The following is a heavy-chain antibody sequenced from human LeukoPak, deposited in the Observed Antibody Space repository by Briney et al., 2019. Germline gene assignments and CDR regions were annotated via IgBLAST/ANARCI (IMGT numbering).Heavy chain of an antibody. CDR1: GFTISNYD. Sequence: PGGSLRLSCAASGFTISNYDMHWVRQKPGKGLEWVSTIHTAGDTYYPDSVKGRFAISRENAKNSLSLQMNSLRAGDTAVYYCARGDYYYSGMDVWGQETTVTVSS. V-gene: IGHV3-13*01. D-gene: IGHD2-21*01. J-gene: IGHJ6*02. CDR3: ARGDYYYSGMDV. CDR2: IHTAGDT.